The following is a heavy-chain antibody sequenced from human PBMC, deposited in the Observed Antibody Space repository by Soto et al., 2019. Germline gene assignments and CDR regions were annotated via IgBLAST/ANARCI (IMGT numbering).Heavy chain of an antibody. D-gene: IGHD2-15*01. CDR2: ISYSGSA. V-gene: IGHV4-30-4*02. CDR3: ATMGSPATGIYYFDY. CDR1: GCSISSGNYS. J-gene: IGHJ4*02. Sequence: SDTLSLTCTVSGCSISSGNYSWSCILQPPGKGLEWIGFISYSGSAYYNPSLMVRVTISVDTSKNQLSLHLSFVTAADTAVYYCATMGSPATGIYYFDYWGQGTLVTVSS.